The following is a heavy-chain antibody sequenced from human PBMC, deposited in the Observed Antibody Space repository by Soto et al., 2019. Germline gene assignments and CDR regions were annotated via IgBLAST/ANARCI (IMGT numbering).Heavy chain of an antibody. J-gene: IGHJ6*02. CDR1: GFTFSSYA. CDR3: AKADDFWSGYHIYYYYGMDV. CDR2: ISGSGGRT. D-gene: IGHD3-3*01. Sequence: GGSLRLSCAASGFTFSSYAMSWVRQAPGKGLEWVSGISGSGGRTYYADSVKGRFTISRDNSKHTLYLQMNSLRAEDTAVYYCAKADDFWSGYHIYYYYGMDVWGQGTTVTV. V-gene: IGHV3-23*01.